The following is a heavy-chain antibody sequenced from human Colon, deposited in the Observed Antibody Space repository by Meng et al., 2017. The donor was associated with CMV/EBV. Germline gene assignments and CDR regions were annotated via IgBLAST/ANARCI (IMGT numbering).Heavy chain of an antibody. CDR1: GVTSTTSA. Sequence: SVKVSCKASGVTSTTSAVQWVRQSRGQRPEWIGWVVVASGSTNYAQKFQGRIAITRDVSTSTAYMELGNLRSEDTAVYYCAFCTTTRCYGNFDPWGQGTPVTVSS. CDR2: VVVASGST. D-gene: IGHD2-2*01. J-gene: IGHJ5*02. CDR3: AFCTTTRCYGNFDP. V-gene: IGHV1-58*01.